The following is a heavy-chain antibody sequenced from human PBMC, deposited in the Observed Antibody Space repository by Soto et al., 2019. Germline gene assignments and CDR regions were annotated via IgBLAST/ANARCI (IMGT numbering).Heavy chain of an antibody. CDR1: GGSISSSSYY. CDR2: IYYSGST. V-gene: IGHV4-39*01. J-gene: IGHJ6*03. CDR3: ARQGNYYYYMDV. D-gene: IGHD3-10*01. Sequence: QLQLQESGPGLVKPSETLSLTCTVSGGSISSSSYYWGWIRQPPGKGLEWIGSIYYSGSTYYNPSLKSRVTISVDTSKNQFSLKLSSVTAADTAVYYCARQGNYYYYMDVWGKGTTVTVSS.